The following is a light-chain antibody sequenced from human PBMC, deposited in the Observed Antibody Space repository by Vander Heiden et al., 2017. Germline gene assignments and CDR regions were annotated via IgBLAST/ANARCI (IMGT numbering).Light chain of an antibody. CDR2: AAS. CDR3: QQSDSTPRT. V-gene: IGKV1-39*01. CDR1: QSISSY. J-gene: IGKJ3*01. Sequence: DIQMTQSPSSLSASVGDRVTITCRASQSISSYLNWYQQKLGKAPKLLIYAASSLQSGVPSRFSGSGSGTDFTLTISRLQPEDFATYYCQQSDSTPRTFGHGTKVDIK.